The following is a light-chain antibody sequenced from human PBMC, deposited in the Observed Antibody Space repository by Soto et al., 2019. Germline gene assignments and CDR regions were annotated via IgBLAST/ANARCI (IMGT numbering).Light chain of an antibody. CDR3: CSYAGTYTVV. V-gene: IGLV2-11*01. CDR1: GSDVGGYDF. CDR2: DVS. J-gene: IGLJ2*01. Sequence: QSAPTQPRSVSGSPGQSVTISCTGTGSDVGGYDFVSWYQQHPGKAPELMIYDVSKRPSGVPDRFSGSRSGNTASLTISGLQADVEADYYCCSYAGTYTVVFGGGTKLTVL.